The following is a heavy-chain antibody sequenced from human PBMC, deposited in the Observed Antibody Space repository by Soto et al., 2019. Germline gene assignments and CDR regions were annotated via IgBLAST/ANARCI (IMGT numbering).Heavy chain of an antibody. CDR2: ISAYNGNT. CDR1: GYTFTSYG. V-gene: IGHV1-18*01. D-gene: IGHD3-10*01. CDR3: ARAGITMVRGVIMGNWFDP. J-gene: IGHJ5*02. Sequence: ASVKVSCKASGYTFTSYGISWVRQAPGQGLEWMGWISAYNGNTNYAQKLQGRVTMTTDTSTSTAYMELRSLRSDDTAVYYCARAGITMVRGVIMGNWFDPWGQGTLVTVS.